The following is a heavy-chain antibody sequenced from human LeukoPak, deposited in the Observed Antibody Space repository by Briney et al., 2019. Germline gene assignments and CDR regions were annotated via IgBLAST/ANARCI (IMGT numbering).Heavy chain of an antibody. V-gene: IGHV4-39*01. Sequence: SETLSLTCTVSGGSISSSSYYWGWIRQPPGKGLEWIGSIYYSGSTYYNPSLKSRVTISVDTSKNQFSLKLSSVTAADTAVYYCARRRGARGGYYFDYWGQGTLVTVSS. CDR1: GGSISSSSYY. CDR3: ARRRGARGGYYFDY. CDR2: IYYSGST. D-gene: IGHD1-26*01. J-gene: IGHJ4*02.